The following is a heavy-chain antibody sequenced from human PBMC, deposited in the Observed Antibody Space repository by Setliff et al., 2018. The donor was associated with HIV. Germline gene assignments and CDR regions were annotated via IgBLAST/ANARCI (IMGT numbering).Heavy chain of an antibody. Sequence: SETLSLTCTVSDGSISSTNHYWGWIRQSPGKRLEWIGTVHYSGSTYCNPSLKSRITISVDRSKNLFSLKLISVTAADQGVYYCARVPVAGANWFDPWGLGTLVTVSS. D-gene: IGHD2-21*01. CDR2: VHYSGST. J-gene: IGHJ5*02. CDR1: DGSISSTNHY. CDR3: ARVPVAGANWFDP. V-gene: IGHV4-39*01.